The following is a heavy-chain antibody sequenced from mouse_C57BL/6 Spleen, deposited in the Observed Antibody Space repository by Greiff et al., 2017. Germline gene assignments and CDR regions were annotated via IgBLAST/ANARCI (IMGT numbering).Heavy chain of an antibody. CDR3: AKGRSSYYAMDY. Sequence: VQGVESGPGLVQPSQSLSITCTVSGFSLTSYGVHWVRQSPGKGLEWLGVIWRGGSTDYNAAFMSRLSITKDNSKSQVFFKMNSLQADDTAIYYCAKGRSSYYAMDYWGQGTSVTVSS. CDR1: GFSLTSYG. CDR2: IWRGGST. J-gene: IGHJ4*01. V-gene: IGHV2-5*01. D-gene: IGHD1-1*01.